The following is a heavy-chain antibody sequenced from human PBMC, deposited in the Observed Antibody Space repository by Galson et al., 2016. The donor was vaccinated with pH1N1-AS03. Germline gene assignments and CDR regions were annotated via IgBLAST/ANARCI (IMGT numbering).Heavy chain of an antibody. V-gene: IGHV3-53*05. Sequence: SLRLSCAASGFAVSDYYVSWVRQAPGKGLDWVSIINREETGYYSASVQGRFTITRDSSNNVVYLQMNAMRPDDTAVYYCWKGRGFILDSWGQGTLVTVSS. CDR1: GFAVSDYY. J-gene: IGHJ4*02. CDR2: INREETG. D-gene: IGHD5-24*01. CDR3: WKGRGFILDS.